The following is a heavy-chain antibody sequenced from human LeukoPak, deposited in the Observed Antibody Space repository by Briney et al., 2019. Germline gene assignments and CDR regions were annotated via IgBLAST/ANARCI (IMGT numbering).Heavy chain of an antibody. V-gene: IGHV4-61*02. CDR3: ARGDWQYSNNWSNWFDP. CDR1: GGSITSGSCY. D-gene: IGHD6-13*01. Sequence: SQTLSLTCTVSGGSITSGSCYWSWIRQPAGKGLEWIGRIYSSGGTNYNPSLKSGVTISVDMSKNQFSLKLSSVTAADTAVYYCARGDWQYSNNWSNWFDPWGQGTLVTVSS. J-gene: IGHJ5*02. CDR2: IYSSGGT.